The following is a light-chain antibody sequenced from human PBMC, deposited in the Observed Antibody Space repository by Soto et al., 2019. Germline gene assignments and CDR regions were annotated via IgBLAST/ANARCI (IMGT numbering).Light chain of an antibody. CDR3: LQDYTYPWT. Sequence: IPKDHISSSPSASVKKRIPIPCLASQDIGNDLGWYQQKPGKAPNLLIYAASSLRSGVPSRFSGSGSGTHFTLTINSLQAEDSATYFCLQDYTYPWTFGQGTKVDIK. V-gene: IGKV1-6*02. CDR1: QDIGND. J-gene: IGKJ1*01. CDR2: AAS.